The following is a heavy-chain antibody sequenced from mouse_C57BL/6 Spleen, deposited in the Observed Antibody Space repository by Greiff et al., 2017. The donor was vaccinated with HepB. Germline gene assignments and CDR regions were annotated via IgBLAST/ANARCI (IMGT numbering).Heavy chain of an antibody. CDR3: ARDYGSRKDAMDY. D-gene: IGHD1-1*01. J-gene: IGHJ4*01. CDR2: ISSGSSTI. V-gene: IGHV5-17*01. CDR1: GFTFSDYG. Sequence: EVQRVESGGGLVKPGGSLKLSCAASGFTFSDYGMHWVRQAPEKGLEWVAYISSGSSTIYYADTVKGRFTISRDNAKNTLFLQMTSLRSEDTAMYYCARDYGSRKDAMDYWGQGTSVTVSS.